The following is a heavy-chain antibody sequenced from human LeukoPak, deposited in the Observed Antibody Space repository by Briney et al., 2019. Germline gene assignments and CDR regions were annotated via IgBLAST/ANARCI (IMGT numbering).Heavy chain of an antibody. Sequence: PSETLSLTCTVSGGSIGSYYWSWIRQPAGKGLEWIGSIYYSGSTYYNPSLKSRVTISVDTSKNQFSLKLSSVTAADTAVYYCARLSIAARRGGYYYYYGMDVWGQGTTVTVSS. V-gene: IGHV4-59*05. D-gene: IGHD6-6*01. CDR3: ARLSIAARRGGYYYYYGMDV. CDR1: GGSIGSYY. CDR2: IYYSGST. J-gene: IGHJ6*02.